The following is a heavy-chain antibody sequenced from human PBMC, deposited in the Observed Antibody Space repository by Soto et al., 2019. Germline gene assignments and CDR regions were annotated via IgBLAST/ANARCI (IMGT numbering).Heavy chain of an antibody. CDR1: GYTFTSYY. J-gene: IGHJ5*02. CDR2: INPSGGST. Sequence: GASVKVSCKASGYTFTSYYMHWVRQAPGQGLEWMGIINPSGGSTSYAQKFQGRVTMTRDTSTSTVYMELSSLRSEDTAVYYCARELNPAVAGMGTRFDPWGQGTLVTVSS. D-gene: IGHD6-19*01. CDR3: ARELNPAVAGMGTRFDP. V-gene: IGHV1-46*03.